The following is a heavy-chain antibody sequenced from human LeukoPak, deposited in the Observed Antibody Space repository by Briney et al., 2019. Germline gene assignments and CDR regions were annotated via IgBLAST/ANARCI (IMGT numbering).Heavy chain of an antibody. J-gene: IGHJ6*03. D-gene: IGHD6-6*01. CDR2: IRYDGSNK. CDR1: GFTFSSYG. Sequence: GGSLRLSCAASGFTFSSYGMHWVRQAPGKGLEWVAFIRYDGSNKHYADSVKGRFTISRDNSKNTLYLQMNSLRAEDTAVYYCAKDRAQYSSSSYPYYYYMDVWGKGTTVTVSS. CDR3: AKDRAQYSSSSYPYYYYMDV. V-gene: IGHV3-30*02.